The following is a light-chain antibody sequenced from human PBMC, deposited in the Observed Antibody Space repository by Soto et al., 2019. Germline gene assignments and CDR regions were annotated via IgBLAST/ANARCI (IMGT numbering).Light chain of an antibody. J-gene: IGKJ1*01. V-gene: IGKV1-5*01. CDR3: QQYNSYPPT. CDR1: QSITSY. Sequence: IKITQSPSTLNASVGDRVTITCLASQSITSYLAWYQQKPWKAPNLLIYGASTLQSGVPSRFSGSGSGTEFTLTISSLQPDDFATYYCQQYNSYPPTFGQGTKVDI. CDR2: GAS.